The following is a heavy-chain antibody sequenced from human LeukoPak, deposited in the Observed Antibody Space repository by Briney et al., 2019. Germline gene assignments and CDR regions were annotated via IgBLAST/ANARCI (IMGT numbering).Heavy chain of an antibody. Sequence: GGSLRLSCAASGFTFSNYCMHWVRQAPGKGLEWVAFIRYDGSKKYYADSVKGRFTISRENAKNSLYLQMNSLRAEDTAVYYCAREMLAAVAAQSWGQGTLVTVSS. CDR2: IRYDGSKK. V-gene: IGHV3-30*02. D-gene: IGHD6-19*01. CDR3: AREMLAAVAAQS. CDR1: GFTFSNYC. J-gene: IGHJ5*02.